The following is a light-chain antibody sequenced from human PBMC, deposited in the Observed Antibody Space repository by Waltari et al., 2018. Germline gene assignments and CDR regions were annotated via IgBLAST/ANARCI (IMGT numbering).Light chain of an antibody. CDR1: QSIRSW. Sequence: DIQMHQSPSTLSASVGDTGTITCRASQSIRSWLAWYQQKPGKAPKLLIYRASSLESGVPSRFSGSGSGTEFTLTISSLQADDFATYYCQQYNSYLGTFGQGTKVEIK. CDR3: QQYNSYLGT. CDR2: RAS. V-gene: IGKV1-5*03. J-gene: IGKJ1*01.